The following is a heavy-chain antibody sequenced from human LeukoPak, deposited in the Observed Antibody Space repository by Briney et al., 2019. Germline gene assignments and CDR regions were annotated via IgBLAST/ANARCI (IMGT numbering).Heavy chain of an antibody. CDR2: IRYDGSEK. CDR1: GFTFSNYW. V-gene: IGHV3-7*01. Sequence: GGSLRLSCAASGFTFSNYWMSWVRQAPGKGPEWLAHIRYDGSEKYYVDSVKGRFTISTDNARNSLYLQMNSLRAEDTAVYYCTRDQTWGQGTLVTVSS. CDR3: TRDQT. J-gene: IGHJ5*02.